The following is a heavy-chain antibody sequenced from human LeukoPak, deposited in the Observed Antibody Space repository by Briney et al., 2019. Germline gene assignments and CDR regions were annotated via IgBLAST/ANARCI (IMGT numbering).Heavy chain of an antibody. CDR2: INPNNGGT. CDR1: GYTFTGYY. J-gene: IGHJ4*02. Sequence: ASVKVSCKASGYTFTGYYMHWVRQAPRQGLEWMGWINPNNGGTNYAQKFQGRVTMTRDTSISTAHMELSRLRSDDTAVYYCARVSIAAAPPTDWGQGTLVTVSS. CDR3: ARVSIAAAPPTD. D-gene: IGHD6-13*01. V-gene: IGHV1-2*02.